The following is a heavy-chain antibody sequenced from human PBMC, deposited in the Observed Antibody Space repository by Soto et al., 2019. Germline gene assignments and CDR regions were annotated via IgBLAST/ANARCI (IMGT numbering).Heavy chain of an antibody. D-gene: IGHD6-19*01. CDR1: GFTFSTYA. V-gene: IGHV3-23*01. Sequence: EVQLLESGGGLVQPGGSLRLSCAASGFTFSTYAMNWVRQAPGKGLEWVSGISGSGDSTYYADSVKGRFTVSRDKCKNPLYLQMNSLRAEGTAVFYGAKEGSSGWRFDYWGQGTLVTVSS. CDR3: AKEGSSGWRFDY. CDR2: ISGSGDST. J-gene: IGHJ4*02.